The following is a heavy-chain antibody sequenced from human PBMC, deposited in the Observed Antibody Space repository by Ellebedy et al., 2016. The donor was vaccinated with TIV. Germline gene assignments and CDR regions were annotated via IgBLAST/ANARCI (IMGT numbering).Heavy chain of an antibody. J-gene: IGHJ5*02. CDR1: GFTLSSYS. Sequence: PGGSLRLSCAASGFTLSSYSMNWVRQAPGRGLEWVSYISCSSNTIYYADSVKGRFTISRDNAKNSLYLKMNSLRAEDTAVYYCAKSFTANWFDPWGQGTLVTVSS. CDR2: ISCSSNTI. CDR3: AKSFTANWFDP. V-gene: IGHV3-48*01.